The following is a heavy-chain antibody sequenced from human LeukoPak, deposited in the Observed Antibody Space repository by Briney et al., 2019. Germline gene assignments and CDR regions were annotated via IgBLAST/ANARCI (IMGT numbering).Heavy chain of an antibody. CDR2: INHSGSP. J-gene: IGHJ4*02. CDR3: ARSGYSYGFDY. D-gene: IGHD5-18*01. CDR1: GGTFSGYY. Sequence: SETLSPTCAVYGGTFSGYYWSWVRQPPGKGLEWIGEINHSGSPNYNPSLKSRVTISVDRSKNQFSLKLSSVTAADAAVYYCARSGYSYGFDYWGQGTLVTVSS. V-gene: IGHV4-34*01.